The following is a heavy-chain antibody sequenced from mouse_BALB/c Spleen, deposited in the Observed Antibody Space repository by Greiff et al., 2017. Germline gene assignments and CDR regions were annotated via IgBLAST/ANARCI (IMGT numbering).Heavy chain of an antibody. J-gene: IGHJ1*01. Sequence: VQLKESGPGLVKPSQSLSLTCTVTGYSITSDYAWNWIRQFPGNKLEWMGYISYSGSTSYNPSLKSRISITRDTSKNQFFLQLNSVTTEDTATYYCARGTTGYFDVWGAGTTVTVSS. D-gene: IGHD1-1*01. V-gene: IGHV3-2*02. CDR1: GYSITSDYA. CDR3: ARGTTGYFDV. CDR2: ISYSGST.